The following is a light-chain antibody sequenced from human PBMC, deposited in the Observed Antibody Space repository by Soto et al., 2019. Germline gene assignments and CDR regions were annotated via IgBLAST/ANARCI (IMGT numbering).Light chain of an antibody. CDR1: TSNIGSNA. V-gene: IGLV1-44*01. CDR2: NNN. Sequence: QSVVTQPPSASGTPGQRVTISCSGRTSNIGSNAVNWYQQFPGRAPKVLIYNNNERPSGVPDRFSGSKSGTSASLAISGLQSEDEADYYCATWDDGLNGWVFGGGTKQTVL. J-gene: IGLJ3*02. CDR3: ATWDDGLNGWV.